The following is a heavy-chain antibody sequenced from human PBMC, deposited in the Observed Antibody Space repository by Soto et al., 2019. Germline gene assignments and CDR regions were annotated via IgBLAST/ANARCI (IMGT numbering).Heavy chain of an antibody. J-gene: IGHJ6*02. CDR1: GFTFSSYA. Sequence: GGSLRLSCAASGFTFSSYAMSWVRQAPGKGLEWVSAISGSGGSTYYADSVKGRFTISRDNSKNTLYLQMNSLRAEDTAVYYCAKDAEYYDFWSGSSMDVWGQGTTVTVSS. CDR2: ISGSGGST. V-gene: IGHV3-23*01. D-gene: IGHD3-3*01. CDR3: AKDAEYYDFWSGSSMDV.